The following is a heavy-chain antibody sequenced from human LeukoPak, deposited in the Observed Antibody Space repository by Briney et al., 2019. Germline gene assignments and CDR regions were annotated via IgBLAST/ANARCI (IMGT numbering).Heavy chain of an antibody. CDR2: IYYSGST. Sequence: SETLSLTFTVSGGSISSYYWSWIRQPPGKGLEWIGYIYYSGSTNYNPSLKSRVTISVDTSKNQFSLKLSSVTAADTAVYYCARQTGTTTGYFDYWGQGTLVTVSS. D-gene: IGHD1-14*01. V-gene: IGHV4-59*08. CDR1: GGSISSYY. CDR3: ARQTGTTTGYFDY. J-gene: IGHJ4*02.